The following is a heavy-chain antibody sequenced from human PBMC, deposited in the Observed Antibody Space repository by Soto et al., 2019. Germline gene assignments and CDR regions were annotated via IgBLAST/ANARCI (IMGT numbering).Heavy chain of an antibody. J-gene: IGHJ6*02. CDR2: ISYDGSNK. D-gene: IGHD3-3*01. CDR3: ARSLYYDFWSGYYWGGYYYGMDV. V-gene: IGHV3-30-3*01. CDR1: GFTFSSYA. Sequence: RRLSCAASGFTFSSYAMHWVRQAPGKGLEWVAVISYDGSNKYYADSVKGRFTISRDNSKNTLYLQMNSLRAEDTAVYYCARSLYYDFWSGYYWGGYYYGMDVWGQGTTVTVSS.